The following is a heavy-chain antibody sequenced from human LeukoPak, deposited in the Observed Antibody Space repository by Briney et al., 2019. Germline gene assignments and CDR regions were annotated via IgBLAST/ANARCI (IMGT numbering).Heavy chain of an antibody. Sequence: GGSLRLSCAASGFTFSSYAMSWVRQAPGKGLEWVSTISGSGGSTYYADSVKGRFTISRDNSKNTLYLQMNSLRAEDTAVYYCATTREWELRIDYWGQGTLVTVSS. CDR3: ATTREWELRIDY. V-gene: IGHV3-23*01. CDR1: GFTFSSYA. D-gene: IGHD1-26*01. J-gene: IGHJ4*02. CDR2: ISGSGGST.